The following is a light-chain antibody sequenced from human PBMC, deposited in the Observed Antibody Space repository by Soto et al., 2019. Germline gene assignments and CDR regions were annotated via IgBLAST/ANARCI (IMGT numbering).Light chain of an antibody. CDR3: SSYTTNSTLV. Sequence: QSVLTQPASVSGSPGQSITISCTGTSSDIGGYNFVSWYQQHPGKAPKLIIYDVTNRPPGLSDRFSGSKSDNTAPLTISGVPADDEAYYYCSSYTTNSTLVFGGGTKVTVL. J-gene: IGLJ3*02. CDR2: DVT. CDR1: SSDIGGYNF. V-gene: IGLV2-14*03.